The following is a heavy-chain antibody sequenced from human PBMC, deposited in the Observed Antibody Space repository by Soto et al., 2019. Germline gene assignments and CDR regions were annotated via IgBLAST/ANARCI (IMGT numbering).Heavy chain of an antibody. Sequence: QVQLVESGGGVVQPGRSLRLSCAASGFTFSSYGMHWVRQAPGKGLEWVAVIWYDGSNKYYADSVKGRFTISRDNSKNTLYLQMNSLRAEDTAVYYCARERWYCYDSSGRGGFDPWGQGTLVTVSS. D-gene: IGHD3-22*01. CDR2: IWYDGSNK. CDR3: ARERWYCYDSSGRGGFDP. J-gene: IGHJ5*02. V-gene: IGHV3-33*01. CDR1: GFTFSSYG.